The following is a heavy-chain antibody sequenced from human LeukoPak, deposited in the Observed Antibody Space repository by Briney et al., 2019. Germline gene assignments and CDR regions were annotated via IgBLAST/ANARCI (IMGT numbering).Heavy chain of an antibody. CDR1: GGSISSGDYY. D-gene: IGHD3-22*01. V-gene: IGHV4-39*07. J-gene: IGHJ4*02. CDR3: ASLSGYYDY. CDR2: INHSGST. Sequence: SETLSLTCTVSGGSISSGDYYWSWIRQPPGKGLEWIGEINHSGSTNYNPSLKSRVTISVDTSKNQFSLKLSSVTAADTAVYYCASLSGYYDYWGQGTLVTVSS.